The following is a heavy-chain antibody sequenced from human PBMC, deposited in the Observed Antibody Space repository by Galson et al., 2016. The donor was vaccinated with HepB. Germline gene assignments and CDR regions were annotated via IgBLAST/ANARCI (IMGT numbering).Heavy chain of an antibody. J-gene: IGHJ6*03. D-gene: IGHD6-19*01. CDR3: TTDSDPRSSYYYYYYTMDV. V-gene: IGHV3-15*01. CDR1: GFTFRNVW. CDR2: VKSKTDGGTI. Sequence: SLRLSCAVSGFTFRNVWMSWVRQAPGKGLECVGRVKSKTDGGTIDYAAPVKGRFTISRDDSKNTLYLQMNSLKSEDTDIYYSTTDSDPRSSYYYYYYTMDVWGKGTTVTVSS.